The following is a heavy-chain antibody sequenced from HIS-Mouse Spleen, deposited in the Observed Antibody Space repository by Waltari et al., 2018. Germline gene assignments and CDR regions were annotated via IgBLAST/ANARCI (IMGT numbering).Heavy chain of an antibody. Sequence: QVQLQQWGAGLLKPSETLSLTCAVYGGSFSGYYWRWIRQPPGKGLEWIGEINHSGSTNYNPSLKSRVTISVDTSKNQFSLKLSSVTAADTAVYYCARATGTHYYYYGMDVWGQGTTVTVSS. V-gene: IGHV4-34*01. CDR3: ARATGTHYYYYGMDV. J-gene: IGHJ6*02. CDR2: INHSGST. CDR1: GGSFSGYY. D-gene: IGHD1-1*01.